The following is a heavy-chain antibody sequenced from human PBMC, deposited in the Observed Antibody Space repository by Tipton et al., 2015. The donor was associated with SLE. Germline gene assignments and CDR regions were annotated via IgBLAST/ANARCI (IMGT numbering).Heavy chain of an antibody. Sequence: TLSLTCTVSGGSIRSGSYYWSWIRQPAGKGLEWIGRIHTSGSTNYNPSLKSRVTISADTSKNEISLKMTSVTAADTAVYYCARRDCGGDCYYGHWGQGTQVTVSS. J-gene: IGHJ4*02. V-gene: IGHV4-61*02. D-gene: IGHD2-21*01. CDR3: ARRDCGGDCYYGH. CDR1: GGSIRSGSYY. CDR2: IHTSGST.